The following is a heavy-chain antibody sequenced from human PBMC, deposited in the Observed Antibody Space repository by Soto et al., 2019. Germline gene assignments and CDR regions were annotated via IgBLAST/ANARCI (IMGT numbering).Heavy chain of an antibody. D-gene: IGHD3-3*01. CDR1: GGTFSSYA. Sequence: RASVKVSCKASGGTFSSYAIGWVRQAPGQGLEWMGGIIPIFGTANYAQKFQGRVTITADESTSTAYMELSSLRSGDTAVYYCARATTIFGVAAYGMDVWGQGTTVTVSS. CDR3: ARATTIFGVAAYGMDV. J-gene: IGHJ6*02. V-gene: IGHV1-69*13. CDR2: IIPIFGTA.